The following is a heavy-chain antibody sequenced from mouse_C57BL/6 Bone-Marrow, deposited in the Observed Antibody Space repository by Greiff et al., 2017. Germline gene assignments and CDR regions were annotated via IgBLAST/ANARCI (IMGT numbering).Heavy chain of an antibody. Sequence: QVQLQQSGAELARPGASVKLSCKASGYTFTSYGISWVKQRTGQGLEWIGEIYPRSGNTYYNEKFKGKATLTADKSSCTAYMELRSLTSEDSAVYFCARDYYSNYFDYWGQGTTLTVSS. V-gene: IGHV1-81*01. J-gene: IGHJ2*01. D-gene: IGHD2-5*01. CDR1: GYTFTSYG. CDR2: IYPRSGNT. CDR3: ARDYYSNYFDY.